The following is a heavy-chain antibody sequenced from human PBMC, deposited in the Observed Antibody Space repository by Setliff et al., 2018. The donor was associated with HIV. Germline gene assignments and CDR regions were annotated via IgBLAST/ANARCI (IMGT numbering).Heavy chain of an antibody. Sequence: SVKVSCKVSGYSLTDLSIHWVRQAPGQGLEWMGGIIPMFGTRNYAQKFQGRVTITTDESTSTAYMELSSLRSEDTALYYCARGQSQGYAYSGSYGAFDIWGQGTMVTVSS. CDR3: ARGQSQGYAYSGSYGAFDI. CDR2: IIPMFGTR. J-gene: IGHJ3*02. V-gene: IGHV1-69*05. D-gene: IGHD1-26*01. CDR1: GYSLTDLS.